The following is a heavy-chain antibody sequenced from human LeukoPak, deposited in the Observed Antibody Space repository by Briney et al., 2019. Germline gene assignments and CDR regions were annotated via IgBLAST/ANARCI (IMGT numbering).Heavy chain of an antibody. Sequence: PGRSLRLSCAASGFTSSNYGMHWVRQAPGKGLEWVAVISYDGSNKYYADSVKGRFTISRDNSKNTLYLQMNSLRAEDTAVYYCARGYYGSGRPIYYFDYWGQGTLVTVSS. CDR3: ARGYYGSGRPIYYFDY. D-gene: IGHD3-10*01. CDR2: ISYDGSNK. CDR1: GFTSSNYG. J-gene: IGHJ4*02. V-gene: IGHV3-30*03.